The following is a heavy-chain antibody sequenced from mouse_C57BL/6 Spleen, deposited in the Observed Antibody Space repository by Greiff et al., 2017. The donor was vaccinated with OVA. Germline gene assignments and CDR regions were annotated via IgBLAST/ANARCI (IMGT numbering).Heavy chain of an antibody. V-gene: IGHV1-4*01. CDR2: INPSSGYT. CDR1: GYTFTSYT. CDR3: ARWVDY. J-gene: IGHJ2*01. Sequence: QVQLQQSGAELARPGASVKMSCKASGYTFTSYTMHWVNQRPGQGLEWIGYINPSSGYTKYNQKFKDKATLTADKSSSTAYMQLSSLTSADSAVYYCARWVDYWGQGTTLTVSS.